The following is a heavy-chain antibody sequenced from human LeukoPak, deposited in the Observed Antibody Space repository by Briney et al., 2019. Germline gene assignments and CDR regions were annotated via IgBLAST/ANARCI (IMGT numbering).Heavy chain of an antibody. V-gene: IGHV4-34*01. CDR3: ARWSELLWEYYFDY. CDR1: GESFSGYF. CDR2: INHSGSTS. Sequence: PSETLSLTCAVYGESFSGYFWNWIRQPPGKGLEWIGEINHSGSTSNHNPSLKSRVTMSVDTSKNQFSLKLSSVTAADTAVYYCARWSELLWEYYFDYWGQGTLVTVSS. J-gene: IGHJ4*02. D-gene: IGHD1-26*01.